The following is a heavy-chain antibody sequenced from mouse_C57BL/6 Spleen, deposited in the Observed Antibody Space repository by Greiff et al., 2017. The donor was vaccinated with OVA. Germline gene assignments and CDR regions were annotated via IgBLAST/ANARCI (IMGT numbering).Heavy chain of an antibody. CDR1: GFTFSDYG. J-gene: IGHJ4*01. Sequence: EVKLMESGGGLVKPGGSLKLSCAASGFTFSDYGMHWVRQAPEKGLEWVAYISSGSSTIYYADTVKGRFTISRDNAKNTLFLQMTSLRSEDTAMYYCAKNYYGSSFAMDYWGQGTSDTVSS. CDR2: ISSGSSTI. CDR3: AKNYYGSSFAMDY. D-gene: IGHD1-1*01. V-gene: IGHV5-17*01.